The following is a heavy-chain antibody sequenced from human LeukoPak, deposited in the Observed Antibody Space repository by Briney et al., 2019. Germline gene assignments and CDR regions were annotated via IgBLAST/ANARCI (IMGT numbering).Heavy chain of an antibody. CDR3: ATDYSSGWYYFFNY. CDR2: ISGSGGST. J-gene: IGHJ4*02. CDR1: GFTSSSYA. D-gene: IGHD6-19*01. V-gene: IGHV3-23*01. Sequence: PGGSLRLSCVAPGFTSSSYAMSWVRQAPGKGLEWVSAISGSGGSTYYADSVKGRFAISRDNSKKTMYLHMNSLRADDTAVYYCATDYSSGWYYFFNYWGQGTLVTVSS.